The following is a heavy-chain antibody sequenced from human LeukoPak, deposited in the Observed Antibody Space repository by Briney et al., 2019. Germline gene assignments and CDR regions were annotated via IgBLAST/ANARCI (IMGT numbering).Heavy chain of an antibody. CDR3: AKDMEQWLVLDLFDY. Sequence: GGSLRLSCAASGFTFSSYGMSWVRQAPGKGLEWVSVISGSGGSTYYADSVKGRFTISRDNSKNTLYLQMNSLRAEDTAVYYCAKDMEQWLVLDLFDYWGQGTLVTVSS. CDR2: ISGSGGST. J-gene: IGHJ4*02. V-gene: IGHV3-23*01. CDR1: GFTFSSYG. D-gene: IGHD6-19*01.